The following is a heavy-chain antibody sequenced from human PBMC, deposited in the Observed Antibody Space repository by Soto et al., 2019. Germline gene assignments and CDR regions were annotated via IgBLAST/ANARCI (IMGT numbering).Heavy chain of an antibody. V-gene: IGHV4-59*01. CDR1: GGSISSYY. J-gene: IGHJ3*02. Sequence: QVQLQESGPGLVKPSETLSLTCTVSGGSISSYYWSWIRQPPGKGLEWIGYIYYSGSTNYNPSLKSRVTISVDTSKNQFSLKLSSVTAADTAVYYCARSIGLLWFGTDLLDAFDIWGQGTMVTVSS. D-gene: IGHD3-10*01. CDR3: ARSIGLLWFGTDLLDAFDI. CDR2: IYYSGST.